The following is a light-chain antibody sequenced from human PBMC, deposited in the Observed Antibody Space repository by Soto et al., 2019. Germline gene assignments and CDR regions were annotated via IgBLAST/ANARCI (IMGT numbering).Light chain of an antibody. Sequence: DIQMTQSPSTLSASVGDRVTITCRASQSISTWMAWYQQKPGKAPKLLVYDASTLQSSFASRFSGSGSGTDFTLIISCPQPDDSATYYCQQYTHTNNPWMVXQGTK. CDR1: QSISTW. J-gene: IGKJ2*01. V-gene: IGKV1-5*01. CDR3: QQYTHTNNPWM. CDR2: DAS.